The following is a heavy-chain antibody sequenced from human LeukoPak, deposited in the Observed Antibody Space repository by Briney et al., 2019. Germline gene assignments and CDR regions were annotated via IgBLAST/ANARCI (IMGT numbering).Heavy chain of an antibody. CDR2: ISYDGSNK. V-gene: IGHV3-30*18. CDR3: AKGPAMVRGTFDP. Sequence: GGSLRLSCAASGFTFSTYGMHWVRQAPGKWLEWVAVISYDGSNKYYADSVKGRFTISRDYSKNTLYLQMNSLRTEEKAVYSCAKGPAMVRGTFDPWGQGPLVTVSS. CDR1: GFTFSTYG. J-gene: IGHJ5*02. D-gene: IGHD3-10*01.